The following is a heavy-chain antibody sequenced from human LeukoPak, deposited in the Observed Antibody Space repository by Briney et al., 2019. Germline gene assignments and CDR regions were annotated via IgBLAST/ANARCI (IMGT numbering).Heavy chain of an antibody. V-gene: IGHV3-23*01. CDR2: VSGSGDIP. CDR3: AGTRWELLY. J-gene: IGHJ4*02. D-gene: IGHD1-26*01. CDR1: GFTFSNYV. Sequence: PGGSLRLSCAASGFTFSNYVMSWVRQAPGRGLEWVSGVSGSGDIPYYADSVKDRFTVSRDNSKNTVYLQINSLRAEDTAVYYCAGTRWELLYWGQGTLVTVSS.